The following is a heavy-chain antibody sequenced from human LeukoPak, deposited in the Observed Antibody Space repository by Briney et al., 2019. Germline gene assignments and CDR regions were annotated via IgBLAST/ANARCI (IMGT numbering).Heavy chain of an antibody. J-gene: IGHJ4*02. D-gene: IGHD6-13*01. Sequence: GGSLRLSCAASGFTLTTYDMHWVRQSTGKGLEWVPAISIAGDTFYAGSVKGRFTISRDSAKNSLYLQMNSLRVGDTAVYYCARGGYGSTWYVFDSWGQGTLVTVSS. CDR2: ISIAGDT. CDR3: ARGGYGSTWYVFDS. V-gene: IGHV3-13*04. CDR1: GFTLTTYD.